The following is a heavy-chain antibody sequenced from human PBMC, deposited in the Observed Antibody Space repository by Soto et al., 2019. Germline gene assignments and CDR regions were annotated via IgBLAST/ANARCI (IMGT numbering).Heavy chain of an antibody. CDR1: GGSFSGYY. Sequence: PSETLSLTCAVYGGSFSGYYWSWIRQPPGKGLEWIGEINHSGSTNYNPSLKSRVTISVDTSKNQFSLKLSSVTAADTAVYYCARGRDSSGYYYDYWGQGTLVTVS. D-gene: IGHD3-22*01. CDR3: ARGRDSSGYYYDY. V-gene: IGHV4-34*01. CDR2: INHSGST. J-gene: IGHJ4*02.